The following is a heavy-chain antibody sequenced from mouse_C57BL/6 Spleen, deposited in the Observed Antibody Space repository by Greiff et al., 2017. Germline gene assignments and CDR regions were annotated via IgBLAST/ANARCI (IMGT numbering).Heavy chain of an antibody. Sequence: VMLVESGPELVKPGASVKISCTASGYAFSSSWMNWVKQRPGKGLEWIGRIYPGDGDTNYNGKFKGKATLTADTSSSTAYMQLSSLTSEDSAVYFCARSTMVTTDYAMDYWGQGTSVTVSS. J-gene: IGHJ4*01. CDR3: ARSTMVTTDYAMDY. CDR2: IYPGDGDT. V-gene: IGHV1-82*01. CDR1: GYAFSSSW. D-gene: IGHD2-2*01.